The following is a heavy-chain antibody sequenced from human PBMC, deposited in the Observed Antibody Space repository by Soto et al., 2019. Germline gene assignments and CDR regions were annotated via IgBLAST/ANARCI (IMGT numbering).Heavy chain of an antibody. J-gene: IGHJ4*02. CDR2: IKEDGSEK. V-gene: IGHV3-7*01. D-gene: IGHD6-19*01. Sequence: EVQLVESGGGLVQPGGSLRLSCAASGFTFSSYWMSWVRQAPGKGLKWVASIKEDGSEKYYVDSVKGRFTISRDNAKNSLSLQMNSLRAEDTAVSSCTREDPGIAVAGTRYWGQGTLVTVSS. CDR3: TREDPGIAVAGTRY. CDR1: GFTFSSYW.